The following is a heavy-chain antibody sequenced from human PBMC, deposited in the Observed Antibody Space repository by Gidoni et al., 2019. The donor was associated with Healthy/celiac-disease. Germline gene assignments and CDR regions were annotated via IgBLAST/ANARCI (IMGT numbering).Heavy chain of an antibody. D-gene: IGHD2-21*02. CDR1: GGTFSSYA. V-gene: IGHV1-69*04. Sequence: QVQLVQSGAEVKKPGSSVKVSCKASGGTFSSYAISWVRQAPGQGLEWMGRIIPILGIANYAQKFQGRVTITADKSTSTAYMELSSLRSEDTAVYYCARDSLSVGRNCGGDCYQYYWGQGTLVTVSS. CDR3: ARDSLSVGRNCGGDCYQYY. CDR2: IIPILGIA. J-gene: IGHJ4*02.